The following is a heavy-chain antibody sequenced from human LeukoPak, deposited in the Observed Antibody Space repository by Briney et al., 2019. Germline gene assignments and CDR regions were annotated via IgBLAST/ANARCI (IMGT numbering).Heavy chain of an antibody. CDR2: INHSGST. CDR1: GFAFSRFW. D-gene: IGHD5-24*01. Sequence: GSLRLSCAASGFAFSRFWMNWVRQPPGKGLEWIGEINHSGSTNYNPSLKSRVTISVDTSKNQFSLRLSSVTAADTAVYYCARLRKMATIPFDYWGQGTLVTVSS. J-gene: IGHJ4*02. V-gene: IGHV4-34*01. CDR3: ARLRKMATIPFDY.